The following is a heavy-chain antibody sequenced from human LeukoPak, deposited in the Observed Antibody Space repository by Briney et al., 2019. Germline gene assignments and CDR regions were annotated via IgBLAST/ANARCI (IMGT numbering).Heavy chain of an antibody. D-gene: IGHD3-22*01. V-gene: IGHV3-53*01. CDR2: IYSGGST. CDR3: ARRGPDSSGWGPHDAFDI. Sequence: GGSLRLSCAASGFTFSSNYMGWVRQAPGKGLEWVSVIYSGGSTYYADSVKGRFTISRDNSKNTLYLQMNSLRAEDTAVYYCARRGPDSSGWGPHDAFDIWGQGTMVTVSS. CDR1: GFTFSSNY. J-gene: IGHJ3*02.